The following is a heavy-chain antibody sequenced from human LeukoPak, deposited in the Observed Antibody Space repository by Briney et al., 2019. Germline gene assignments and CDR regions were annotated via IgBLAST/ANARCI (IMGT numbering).Heavy chain of an antibody. V-gene: IGHV4-4*07. Sequence: SETLSLTCTVSGGSINNYYWSWIRQPAGKGLEWIGRIYTRGSTNYNPSLKSRVTMSVDTSKNQFSLKLSSVTAADTAVYYCARGRYCSTDICSGGDAFDIWGQGTMVSVSS. CDR3: ARGRYCSTDICSGGDAFDI. CDR1: GGSINNYY. CDR2: IYTRGST. J-gene: IGHJ3*02. D-gene: IGHD2-2*01.